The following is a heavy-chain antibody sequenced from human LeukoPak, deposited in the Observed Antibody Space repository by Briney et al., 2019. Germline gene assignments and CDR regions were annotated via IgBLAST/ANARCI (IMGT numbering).Heavy chain of an antibody. D-gene: IGHD2-15*01. CDR2: ISASGGST. V-gene: IGHV3-23*01. CDR1: GFTFSNYG. J-gene: IGHJ4*02. CDR3: AKDRGGSTSFDY. Sequence: GGSLRLSCAASGFTFSNYGMSWVRQPPGKGLEWVSCISASGGSTYYADSLKGRFTISRDNSKNTLYLQMNSLRAEDTAVYYCAKDRGGSTSFDYWGQGTLVTVSS.